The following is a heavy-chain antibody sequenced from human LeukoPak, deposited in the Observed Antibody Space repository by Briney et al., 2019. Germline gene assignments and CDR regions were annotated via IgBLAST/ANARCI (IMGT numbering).Heavy chain of an antibody. J-gene: IGHJ4*02. V-gene: IGHV3-21*01. Sequence: GGSLRLSCAASGFTFSSYSMNWVRQAPGKGLEWVSPISSSSSYIYYADSVKGRFTISRDNAKNSLYLQMNSLRAEDTAVYYLARVFSGPGSSGYDFWGQGNLVTVSS. CDR3: ARVFSGPGSSGYDF. D-gene: IGHD3-10*01. CDR1: GFTFSSYS. CDR2: ISSSSSYI.